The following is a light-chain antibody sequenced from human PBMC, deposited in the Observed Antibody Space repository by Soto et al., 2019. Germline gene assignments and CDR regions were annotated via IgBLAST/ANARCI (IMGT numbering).Light chain of an antibody. J-gene: IGKJ4*02. V-gene: IGKV3-20*01. CDR2: DAS. Sequence: EFVLTQSPGTLSLSPGERATLSCRASQTVRTNYLAWYQQKPGQAPRLLIYDASSRATGIPDRFSGGGSGTDFTLTISRLEPEEFAVYYCQQCSSYPLTFGGGTKVDIK. CDR1: QTVRTNY. CDR3: QQCSSYPLT.